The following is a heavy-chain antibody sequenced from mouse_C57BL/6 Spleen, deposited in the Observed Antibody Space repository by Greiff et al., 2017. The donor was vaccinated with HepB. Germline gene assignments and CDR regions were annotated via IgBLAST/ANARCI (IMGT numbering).Heavy chain of an antibody. D-gene: IGHD2-3*01. V-gene: IGHV3-6*01. CDR3: ARALYDGYFDY. CDR2: ISYDGSN. Sequence: DVQLVESGPGLVKPSQSLSLTCSVTGYSITSGYYWNWIRQFPGNKLEWMGYISYDGSNNYNPSLKNRISITRDTSKNQFFLKLNSVTTEDTATYYCARALYDGYFDYWGQGTTLTVSS. J-gene: IGHJ2*01. CDR1: GYSITSGYY.